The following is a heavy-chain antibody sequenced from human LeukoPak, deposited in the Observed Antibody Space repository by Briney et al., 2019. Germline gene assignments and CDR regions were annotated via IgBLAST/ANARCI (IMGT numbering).Heavy chain of an antibody. J-gene: IGHJ4*02. D-gene: IGHD6-13*01. CDR3: QAAGKGDY. CDR2: ISYDGSNK. V-gene: IGHV3-30*03. CDR1: GFTFSSYG. Sequence: GGSLRLSCAASGFTFSSYGMHWVRQAPGKGLEWVAVISYDGSNKYYADSVKGRFTISRDNSKNTLYLQMNSLRAQDTAVYYCQAAGKGDYWGQGTLVTVSS.